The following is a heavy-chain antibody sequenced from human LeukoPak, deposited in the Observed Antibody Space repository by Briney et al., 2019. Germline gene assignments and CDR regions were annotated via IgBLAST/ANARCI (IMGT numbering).Heavy chain of an antibody. CDR3: ARDQGYDILTGYNFDY. D-gene: IGHD3-9*01. Sequence: ASVNVSFKASGYTFTIYGISWVRQAPGQGLEWMGWISGYNANTNYVQKLQGRVTMTTDTSTSTAYMELRSLRSDDTAMYYCARDQGYDILTGYNFDYWGQGTLVTVSS. V-gene: IGHV1-18*01. CDR1: GYTFTIYG. CDR2: ISGYNANT. J-gene: IGHJ4*02.